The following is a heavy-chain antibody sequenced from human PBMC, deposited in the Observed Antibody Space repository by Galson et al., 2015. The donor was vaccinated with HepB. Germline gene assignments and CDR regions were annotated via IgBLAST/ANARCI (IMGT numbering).Heavy chain of an antibody. D-gene: IGHD3-22*01. Sequence: SETLSLTCTVSGGSISSYYWSWIRQPPGKGLEWIGYIYYSGSTNYNPSLKSRVTISVETSKTQFSLKLSSVTAADTAVYCCARVDRLDYYDGSGYHIFDYWGQGTLVTVSS. CDR1: GGSISSYY. CDR3: ARVDRLDYYDGSGYHIFDY. CDR2: IYYSGST. J-gene: IGHJ4*02. V-gene: IGHV4-59*01.